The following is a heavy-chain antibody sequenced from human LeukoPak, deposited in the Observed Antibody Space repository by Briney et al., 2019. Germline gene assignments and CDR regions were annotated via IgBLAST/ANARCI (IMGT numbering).Heavy chain of an antibody. Sequence: GGSLRLSCAASGFTFNNYWMSWVRQAPGKGLEWVAIIKQHGNEKHYADSVRGRFTISRDNAKNSLYLQMYSLRAEDTAVYYCARGRGSGWYGTRLDYWGQGTLVTVSS. J-gene: IGHJ4*02. D-gene: IGHD6-19*01. V-gene: IGHV3-7*01. CDR1: GFTFNNYW. CDR3: ARGRGSGWYGTRLDY. CDR2: IKQHGNEK.